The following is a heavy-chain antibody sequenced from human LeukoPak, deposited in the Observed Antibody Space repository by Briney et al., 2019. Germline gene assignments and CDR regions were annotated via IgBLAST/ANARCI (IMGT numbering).Heavy chain of an antibody. Sequence: SQTLSLTCTVSGGSISSGSYYWNWIRQPAGKGLEWIGRIYTSGSTNYNPSLKSRVTISVDTSKNQFSLKLSSVTAADTAVYYCARDRGDGYNLNAFDIWGQGTMVTVSS. J-gene: IGHJ3*02. D-gene: IGHD5-24*01. CDR3: ARDRGDGYNLNAFDI. V-gene: IGHV4-61*02. CDR2: IYTSGST. CDR1: GGSISSGSYY.